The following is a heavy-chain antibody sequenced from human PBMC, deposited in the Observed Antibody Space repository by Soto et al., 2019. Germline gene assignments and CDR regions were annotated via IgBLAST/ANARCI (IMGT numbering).Heavy chain of an antibody. J-gene: IGHJ2*01. D-gene: IGHD3-10*02. V-gene: IGHV1-69*06. Sequence: SVKVSCKASGCTFSSYAISWVRQAPGQGLEWMGGIIPIFGTANYAQKFQGRVTITADKSTSTAYMELSSLRSEDTAVYYCARGPYYVYWYFDLWGRGTLVSVS. CDR2: IIPIFGTA. CDR3: ARGPYYVYWYFDL. CDR1: GCTFSSYA.